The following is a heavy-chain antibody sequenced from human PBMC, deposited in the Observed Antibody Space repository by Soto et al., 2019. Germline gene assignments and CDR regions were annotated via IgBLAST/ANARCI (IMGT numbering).Heavy chain of an antibody. CDR2: IDSSDSYN. D-gene: IGHD6-19*01. V-gene: IGHV5-10-1*01. CDR3: ARQTHSSDSYVPAQ. Sequence: SWERQRLGKGLEWMGRIDSSDSYNNYSPSFQGHVTISADKSISTAYLQWSSLKASYTAMSFCARQTHSSDSYVPAQWGQGTPV. J-gene: IGHJ4*02.